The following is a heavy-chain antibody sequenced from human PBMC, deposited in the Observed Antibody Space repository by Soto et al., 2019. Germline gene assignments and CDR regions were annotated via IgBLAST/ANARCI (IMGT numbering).Heavy chain of an antibody. V-gene: IGHV1-18*01. CDR3: ARDPNFTIFGVIIPPGAFDI. J-gene: IGHJ3*02. CDR1: GYTFTSYG. Sequence: ASVKVSFKASGYTFTSYGISWVRQAPGQGLEWMGWISAYNDNTNYAQKLQGRVTMTTDTSTSTAYMELRSLRSDDTAVYYCARDPNFTIFGVIIPPGAFDIWGQGTMVTVSS. D-gene: IGHD3-3*01. CDR2: ISAYNDNT.